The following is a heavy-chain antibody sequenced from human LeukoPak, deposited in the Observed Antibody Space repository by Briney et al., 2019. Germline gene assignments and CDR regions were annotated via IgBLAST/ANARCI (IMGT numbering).Heavy chain of an antibody. CDR1: GLTFSSHW. V-gene: IGHV3-48*02. CDR3: ARVPDF. CDR2: ISSSSSTI. J-gene: IGHJ4*02. Sequence: PGGSLRLSCAASGLTFSSHWMHWVRQAPGKGLEWVSYISSSSSTIYYADSVKGRFTISRDNAKNSLYLQMNSLRDEDTAVYYCARVPDFWGQGTLVTVSS.